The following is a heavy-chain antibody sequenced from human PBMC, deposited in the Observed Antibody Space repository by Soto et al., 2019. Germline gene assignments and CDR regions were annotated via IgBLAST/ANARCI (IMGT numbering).Heavy chain of an antibody. D-gene: IGHD5-18*01. CDR2: INGDGSST. CDR3: ARGGAYIYGPQYD. J-gene: IGHJ4*02. Sequence: EVQLVESGRGLVQPGGSLRLSCATSGFSFSGYWIHWVCQAPGKGLVWVSHINGDGSSTNYADSVKGRFTISRDYAKNTLYLQMNSLRVEDTAVYYCARGGAYIYGPQYDWGQGTLVTVSS. V-gene: IGHV3-74*01. CDR1: GFSFSGYW.